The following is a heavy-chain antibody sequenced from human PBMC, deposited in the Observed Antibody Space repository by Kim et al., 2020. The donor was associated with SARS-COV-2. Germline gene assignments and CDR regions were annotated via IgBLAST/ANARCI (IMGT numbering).Heavy chain of an antibody. V-gene: IGHV6-1*01. J-gene: IGHJ6*02. Sequence: SQTLSLTCAISGDSVSSNSAAWNWIRQSPSRGLEWLGRTYYRSKWYNDYAVSVKSRITINPDTSKNQFSLQLNSVTPEDTAVYYCARDTQQLVLIAVAGTLDGMDVWGQWTTVTVSS. CDR2: TYYRSKWYN. CDR1: GDSVSSNSAA. CDR3: ARDTQQLVLIAVAGTLDGMDV. D-gene: IGHD6-19*01.